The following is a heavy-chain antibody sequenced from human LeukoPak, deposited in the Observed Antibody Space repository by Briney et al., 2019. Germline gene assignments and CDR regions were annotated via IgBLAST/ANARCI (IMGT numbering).Heavy chain of an antibody. CDR2: IKQDGSEK. Sequence: GGSLRLSCAASGFTFSSYWLSWVRQAPGKGLEWVANIKQDGSEKYYADSVKGRFTISRDNAKNSLYLQMNSLRAEDTAVYYCARVAIPGGTYYDFWSGYYEGGYFDYWGQGTLVTVSS. V-gene: IGHV3-7*01. CDR3: ARVAIPGGTYYDFWSGYYEGGYFDY. CDR1: GFTFSSYW. D-gene: IGHD3-3*01. J-gene: IGHJ4*02.